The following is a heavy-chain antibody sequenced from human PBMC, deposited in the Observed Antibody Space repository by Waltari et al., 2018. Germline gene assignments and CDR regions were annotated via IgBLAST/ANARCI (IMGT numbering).Heavy chain of an antibody. Sequence: QVQLVQSGAEVKKPGASVKVSCKASGYTFTSYAMHWVRQAPGQRLEWMGGINAGNGNTKDSQKVQGRGTVTRDTAASTAYMELSSLRSEDTAGYYCARSLGPILYLMYYLDYWGQGTRVTVSS. CDR2: INAGNGNT. D-gene: IGHD2-8*01. CDR3: ARSLGPILYLMYYLDY. CDR1: GYTFTSYA. V-gene: IGHV1-3*01. J-gene: IGHJ4*02.